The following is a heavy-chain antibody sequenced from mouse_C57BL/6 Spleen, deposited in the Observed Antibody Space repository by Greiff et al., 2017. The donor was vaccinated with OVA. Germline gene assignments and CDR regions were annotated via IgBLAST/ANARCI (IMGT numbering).Heavy chain of an antibody. CDR3: ARRGYGNYVRGFDY. CDR2: IDPSDSYT. D-gene: IGHD2-10*02. J-gene: IGHJ2*01. CDR1: GYTFTSYW. Sequence: QVQLQQSGAELVKPGASVKLSCKASGYTFTSYWMQWVKQRPGQGLEWIGEIDPSDSYTNYNQKFKGKATLTVDTSSSTAYMQLSSLTSEDAAVYYCARRGYGNYVRGFDYWGQGTTLTVSS. V-gene: IGHV1-50*01.